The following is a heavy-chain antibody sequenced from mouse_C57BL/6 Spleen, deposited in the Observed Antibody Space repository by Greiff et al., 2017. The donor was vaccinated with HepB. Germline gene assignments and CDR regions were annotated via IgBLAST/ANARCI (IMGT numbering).Heavy chain of an antibody. Sequence: QVQLQQPGAELVKPGASVKLSCKASGYTFTSYWMHWVKQRPGQGLEWIGMIHPNSGSTNYNEKFKSKATLTVDKSSSTAYMQLSSLTSEDSAVYYCARYYYGSSYYYAMYYWGQGTSVTVSS. CDR3: ARYYYGSSYYYAMYY. CDR1: GYTFTSYW. V-gene: IGHV1-64*01. J-gene: IGHJ4*01. CDR2: IHPNSGST. D-gene: IGHD1-1*01.